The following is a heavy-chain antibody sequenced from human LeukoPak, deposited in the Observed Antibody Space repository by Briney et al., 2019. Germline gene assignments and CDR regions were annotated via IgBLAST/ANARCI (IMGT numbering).Heavy chain of an antibody. CDR1: GFTSSSYE. D-gene: IGHD1-7*01. CDR2: ISSSGSTI. Sequence: GGSLRLSCAASGFTSSSYEMNWVRQAPGKGLEWVSYISSSGSTIYYADSVKGRFTISRDNAKNSLHLQMNSLRAEDTALYYCARAHNWKYGTFEHWGQGTLVTVSS. CDR3: ARAHNWKYGTFEH. J-gene: IGHJ4*02. V-gene: IGHV3-48*03.